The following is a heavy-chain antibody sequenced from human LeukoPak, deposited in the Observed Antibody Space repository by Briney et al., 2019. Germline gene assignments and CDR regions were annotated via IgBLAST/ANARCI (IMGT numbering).Heavy chain of an antibody. CDR2: IYPGDSDT. CDR1: GYSFTSYW. J-gene: IGHJ4*02. D-gene: IGHD5-18*01. CDR3: ATRATYKGYSYGPDY. Sequence: GESLKISCKGSGYSFTSYWIGWVRQMPGKGLEWMGIIYPGDSDTRYSPSFQGQVTISVDKSISTAYLQWSSLKASDTAMYYCATRATYKGYSYGPDYWGQGTLVTVSS. V-gene: IGHV5-51*01.